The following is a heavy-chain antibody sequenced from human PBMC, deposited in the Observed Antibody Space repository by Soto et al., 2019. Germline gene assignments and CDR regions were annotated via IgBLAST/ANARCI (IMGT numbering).Heavy chain of an antibody. Sequence: GGSLRLSCAASGFTFSIHWMHWGRQAPGKGLVWVSRINADGTSTSYADSVKGRFTISRDNAKNTLYLQMNSLRAEDTALYYCARIPPSAVGATTDVDYWGQGTLVTVSS. V-gene: IGHV3-74*01. CDR2: INADGTST. D-gene: IGHD1-26*01. CDR1: GFTFSIHW. J-gene: IGHJ4*02. CDR3: ARIPPSAVGATTDVDY.